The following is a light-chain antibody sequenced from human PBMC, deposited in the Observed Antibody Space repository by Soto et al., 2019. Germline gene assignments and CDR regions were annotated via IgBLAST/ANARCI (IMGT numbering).Light chain of an antibody. CDR3: QQSYSTLWT. CDR2: GAS. V-gene: IGKV1-39*01. CDR1: QSITIY. Sequence: DIQMTQSPPSLSASVGDRVTITCRASQSITIYLNWYQQKPGEAPNLLIFGASTLQSGVPSRFSGSGSGTDFTLTISSLQPEDFATYYCQQSYSTLWTFGQGTKVEIK. J-gene: IGKJ1*01.